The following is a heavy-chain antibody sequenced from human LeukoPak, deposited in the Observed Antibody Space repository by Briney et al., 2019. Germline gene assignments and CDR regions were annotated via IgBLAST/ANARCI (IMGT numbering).Heavy chain of an antibody. D-gene: IGHD6-19*01. CDR1: GGSISSSRYY. Sequence: SETLSLTCTVSGGSISSSRYYWGWIRQPPGKGLEWNGSIYYSGSNYSNTSLKSRVTISVDRSTNQLSLNLSSVTAADTAVYYCASAGITVPSNAFDCWVQGTMVTVSS. J-gene: IGHJ3*01. V-gene: IGHV4-39*07. CDR2: IYYSGSN. CDR3: ASAGITVPSNAFDC.